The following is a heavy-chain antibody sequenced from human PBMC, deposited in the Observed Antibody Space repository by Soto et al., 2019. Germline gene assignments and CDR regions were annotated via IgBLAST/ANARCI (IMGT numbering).Heavy chain of an antibody. D-gene: IGHD3-10*01. Sequence: SETLSLTCTVSGGSISSSTYYWGWMRQPPGKGLECIASFFIGGNTYYNPSLKSRVTISVDTSKNQFSLKLSSVTAADTAVYFCDRRHGLDTDAYYWGQGILVTVSS. CDR1: GGSISSSTYY. CDR3: DRRHGLDTDAYY. J-gene: IGHJ4*02. CDR2: FFIGGNT. V-gene: IGHV4-39*01.